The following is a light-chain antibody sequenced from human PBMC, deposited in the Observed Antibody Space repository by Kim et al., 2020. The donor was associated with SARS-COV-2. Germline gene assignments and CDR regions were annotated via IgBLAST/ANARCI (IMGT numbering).Light chain of an antibody. CDR2: QDS. Sequence: SQGQPAHITCAGDKLGDNYACWYQQKPGRSPVLVIYQDSKRPSGIPERFSGSNSGNTATLTISGTQAMDEADYYCQAWDSSTVVFGGGTQLTVL. CDR3: QAWDSSTVV. V-gene: IGLV3-1*01. J-gene: IGLJ2*01. CDR1: KLGDNY.